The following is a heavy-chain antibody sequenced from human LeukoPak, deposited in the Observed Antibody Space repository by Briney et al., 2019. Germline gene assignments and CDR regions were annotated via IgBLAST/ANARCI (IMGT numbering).Heavy chain of an antibody. CDR3: ERGIASNPLSGSYLRPVRYYGMDV. J-gene: IGHJ6*02. Sequence: ASVKVSCKASGYTFTSYGISWVRQAPGQGLEWMGWISAYNGNTNYAQKLQGRVTMTTDTSTSTAYMELRSLRSDDTAVYYCERGIASNPLSGSYLRPVRYYGMDVWGQGTTVTVSS. CDR2: ISAYNGNT. V-gene: IGHV1-18*01. CDR1: GYTFTSYG. D-gene: IGHD3-10*01.